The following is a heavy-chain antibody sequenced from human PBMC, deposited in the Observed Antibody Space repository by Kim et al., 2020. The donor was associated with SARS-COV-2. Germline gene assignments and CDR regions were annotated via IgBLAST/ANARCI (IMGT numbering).Heavy chain of an antibody. V-gene: IGHV3-11*01. CDR3: AREQQYYDILTGRGNYYYYYGMDV. CDR2: ISSSGSTI. CDR1: GFTFSDYY. J-gene: IGHJ6*02. Sequence: GGSLRLSCAASGFTFSDYYMSWIRQAPGKGLEWVSYISSSGSTIYYADSVKGRFTISRDNAKNSLYLQMNSLRAEDTAVYYCAREQQYYDILTGRGNYYYYYGMDVWGQGTTVTVSS. D-gene: IGHD3-9*01.